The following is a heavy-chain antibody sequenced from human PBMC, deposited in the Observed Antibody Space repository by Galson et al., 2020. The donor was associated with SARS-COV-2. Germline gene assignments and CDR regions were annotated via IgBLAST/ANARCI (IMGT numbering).Heavy chain of an antibody. D-gene: IGHD7-27*01. Sequence: SQTLSLTCAISGDSVSSNSATWDWLRQSPSRGFEWLRGTNYRSNWNKDYAVSVKSRITISADTSKNQFSLQLNSVTPDETALYYCARRNTGGSFDIWGQGTVVTVSS. CDR1: GDSVSSNSAT. V-gene: IGHV6-1*01. J-gene: IGHJ3*02. CDR2: TNYRSNWNK. CDR3: ARRNTGGSFDI.